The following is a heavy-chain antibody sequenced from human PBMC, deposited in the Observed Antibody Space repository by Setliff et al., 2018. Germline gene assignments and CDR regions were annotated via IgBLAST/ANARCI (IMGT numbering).Heavy chain of an antibody. CDR3: ARGPVDGFDY. CDR2: INTNTGNP. V-gene: IGHV1-18*01. CDR1: GFTFTSYA. J-gene: IGHJ4*02. Sequence: ASVKVSCKASGFTFTSYAMNWVRQAPGQGLEWMGWINTNTGNPTYAQGRVTMTTDTSTSTAYLEVRSLRSDDTAVYYCARGPVDGFDYWGQGTLVTVSS.